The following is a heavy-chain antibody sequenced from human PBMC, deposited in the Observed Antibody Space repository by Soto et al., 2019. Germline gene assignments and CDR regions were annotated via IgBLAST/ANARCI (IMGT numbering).Heavy chain of an antibody. J-gene: IGHJ4*02. CDR3: ARGPSADKIDF. V-gene: IGHV4-30-4*01. CDR1: GGSVSSGGYF. CDR2: IYNSGST. D-gene: IGHD3-3*01. Sequence: QVQLQESGPGLVEPSQTLSLTCTVSGGSVSSGGYFWSWIRQPPGEGLEWIGHIYNSGSTYSNPSLRGGVTISVDTSKGQFSLKLSSVTAADTAVYYCARGPSADKIDFWGQGTLVTVSS.